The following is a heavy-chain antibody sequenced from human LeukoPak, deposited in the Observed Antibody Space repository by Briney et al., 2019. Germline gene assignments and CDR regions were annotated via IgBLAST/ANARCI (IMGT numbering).Heavy chain of an antibody. CDR2: ISYDGSDK. CDR3: AREIYPRVVVTAIGWFDP. D-gene: IGHD2-21*02. J-gene: IGHJ5*02. V-gene: IGHV3-30*04. Sequence: PGGSLRLSRAASGFTFSSYAMHWARQAPGKGLEWVAVISYDGSDKYYADSVKGRFTISRDNSKNTLYLQMNSLRAEDMAVYYCAREIYPRVVVTAIGWFDPWGQGTLVTVSS. CDR1: GFTFSSYA.